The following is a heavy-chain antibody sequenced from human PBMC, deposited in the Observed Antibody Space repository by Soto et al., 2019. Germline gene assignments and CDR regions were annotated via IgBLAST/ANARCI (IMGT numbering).Heavy chain of an antibody. CDR2: IYPGDSDT. V-gene: IGHV5-51*01. CDR1: GSKFTSYW. CDR3: ARQDYNFWSGSTTDYGMDV. J-gene: IGHJ6*02. D-gene: IGHD3-3*01. Sequence: CNGSGSKFTSYWIRWVLQRHGKGLEWMGIIYPGDSDTRYSPSFQGQVTISADKSISTAYLQWSSLKASDTAMYYCARQDYNFWSGSTTDYGMDVWGQGTTVTV.